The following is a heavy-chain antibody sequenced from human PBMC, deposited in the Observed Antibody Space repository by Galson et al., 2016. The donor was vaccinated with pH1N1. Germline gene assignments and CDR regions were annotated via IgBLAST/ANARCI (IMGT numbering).Heavy chain of an antibody. J-gene: IGHJ4*02. Sequence: SVKVSCKASGYTLTSYDINWVRQATGQGLEWMGWMNPNNGNADYAPKFQGRVTLTRNASINTAYMELSSLTSEDTAVYYCARAIGANSAYWGQGTLVTVSS. V-gene: IGHV1-8*01. D-gene: IGHD4-23*01. CDR2: MNPNNGNA. CDR1: GYTLTSYD. CDR3: ARAIGANSAY.